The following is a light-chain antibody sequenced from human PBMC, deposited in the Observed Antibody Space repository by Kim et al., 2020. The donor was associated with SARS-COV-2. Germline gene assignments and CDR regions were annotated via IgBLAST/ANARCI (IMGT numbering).Light chain of an antibody. CDR2: TAS. V-gene: IGKV1-12*01. J-gene: IGKJ2*01. CDR3: QQAHSFPYT. CDR1: QSLRSW. Sequence: DIQMTQSPSSVSASVGDRVTITCRASQSLRSWLVWYQQKPGRAPKLLIHTASTLQSGVPSRFSGSGSGTDFTLTISSLQPEDVATYYCQQAHSFPYTFGQGTKLEI.